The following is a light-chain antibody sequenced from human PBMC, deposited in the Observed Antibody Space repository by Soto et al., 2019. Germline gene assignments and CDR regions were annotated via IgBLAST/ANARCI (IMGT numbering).Light chain of an antibody. V-gene: IGLV2-14*01. CDR3: SSYTTTTTVV. CDR1: SSDVGGYNY. Sequence: QSALTQPASVSGSPGQSITISCSGTSSDVGGYNYVSWYQQHPGKGPKLVLYEVTNRPSGVSNRFSGSKSGNTASLTISGLQAEDEADYYCSSYTTTTTVVFGGGTKLTVL. J-gene: IGLJ2*01. CDR2: EVT.